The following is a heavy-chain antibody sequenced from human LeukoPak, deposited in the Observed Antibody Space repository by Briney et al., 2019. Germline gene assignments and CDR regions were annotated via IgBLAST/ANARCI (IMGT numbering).Heavy chain of an antibody. D-gene: IGHD2-21*02. CDR1: GGSISSGDYY. Sequence: SETLSLACTVSGGSISSGDYYWSWIRQPPGKGLEWIGYIYYSGSTYYNPSLKSRVTISVDTSKNQFSLKLSSVTAADTAVYYCVGSVVVTAKSGAYAFDIWGQGTMVTVSS. CDR2: IYYSGST. V-gene: IGHV4-30-4*01. J-gene: IGHJ3*02. CDR3: VGSVVVTAKSGAYAFDI.